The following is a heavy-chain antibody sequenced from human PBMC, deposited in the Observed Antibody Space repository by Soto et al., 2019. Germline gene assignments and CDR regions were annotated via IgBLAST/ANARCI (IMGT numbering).Heavy chain of an antibody. CDR2: IYHTGST. V-gene: IGHV4-31*03. J-gene: IGHJ4*02. CDR3: AAKLGTTHYFDF. D-gene: IGHD7-27*01. Sequence: QVQLQESGPGLVQPSQTLSLTCSVSGDPVSSGSYYWTWVRQHPVKGLEWIGYIYHTGSTYYNPSLQSRLLMSIDTSKNQFSLHLFSVTAADTAGYFCAAKLGTTHYFDFWGQGSLVAVSS. CDR1: GDPVSSGSYY.